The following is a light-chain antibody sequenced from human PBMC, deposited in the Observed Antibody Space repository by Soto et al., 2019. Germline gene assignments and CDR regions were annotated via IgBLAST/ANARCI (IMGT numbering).Light chain of an antibody. J-gene: IGKJ5*01. CDR3: QQLNSYPIT. CDR2: DAF. CDR1: QSISSW. Sequence: DIQMTQSPSTLSASVGDRVTVTCRASQSISSWLAWYQQKPGKAPKLLIYDAFSLQSGVPSRFSGSGSGTEFTLTISRLQPEDFATYYCQQLNSYPITFGQGTRLEI. V-gene: IGKV1-5*01.